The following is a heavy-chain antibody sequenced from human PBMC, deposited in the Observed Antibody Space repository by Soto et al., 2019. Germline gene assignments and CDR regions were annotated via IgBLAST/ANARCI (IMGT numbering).Heavy chain of an antibody. D-gene: IGHD2-2*01. Sequence: EVQLLESGGGLVQPGGSLRLSCAASGFTFSPYAMSWLRQAPRKGLAWVSAISGNGGDSTYYAVYVKGRFTISRDNSKNTLYLQMNSLRAEDTAVYYCVQLCRYCSTTTPSWGQGPLVTVSS. CDR1: GFTFSPYA. CDR3: VQLCRYCSTTTPS. V-gene: IGHV3-23*01. J-gene: IGHJ4*02. CDR2: ISGNGGDST.